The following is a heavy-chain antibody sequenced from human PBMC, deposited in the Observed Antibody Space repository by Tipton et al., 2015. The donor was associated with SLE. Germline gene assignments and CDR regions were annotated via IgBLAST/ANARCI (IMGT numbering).Heavy chain of an antibody. V-gene: IGHV3-23*01. J-gene: IGHJ4*02. Sequence: SLRLSCAASGFTFSSYAMHWVRQAPGKGLEWVADISGSGGSTYYADSVKGRFTISRDNSKNTLYLQMNSLRAEDTAVYYWAKDLYGITGTGLFDYWGQGTLVTVSS. CDR2: ISGSGGST. D-gene: IGHD1-7*01. CDR3: AKDLYGITGTGLFDY. CDR1: GFTFSSYA.